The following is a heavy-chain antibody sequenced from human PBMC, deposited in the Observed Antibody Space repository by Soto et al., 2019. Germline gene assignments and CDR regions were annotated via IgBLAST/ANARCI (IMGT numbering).Heavy chain of an antibody. Sequence: PSETLSLTCTVSGGSISSGGYYWSWIRQHPGKGLEWIGYIYYSGSTYYNPSLKSRVTISVDTSKNQFSLKLSSVTAADTAVYYCARDGREPDYYYYGMDVWGQGTTVTVSS. D-gene: IGHD1-26*01. J-gene: IGHJ6*02. CDR3: ARDGREPDYYYYGMDV. CDR1: GGSISSGGYY. CDR2: IYYSGST. V-gene: IGHV4-31*03.